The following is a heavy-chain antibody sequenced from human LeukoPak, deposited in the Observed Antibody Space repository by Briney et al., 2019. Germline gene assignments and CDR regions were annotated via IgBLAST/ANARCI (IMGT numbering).Heavy chain of an antibody. J-gene: IGHJ4*02. CDR1: GYTFTSFD. D-gene: IGHD4-11*01. Sequence: ASVRVSCKASGYTFTSFDINWVRQATGQGPEWMGWMNPSSGDTGYAQKFQGRVTITRNTSISTAYMELSSLRSEDTAVYYCARGRNYVLFDYWGQGTLVTVSS. CDR2: MNPSSGDT. CDR3: ARGRNYVLFDY. V-gene: IGHV1-8*03.